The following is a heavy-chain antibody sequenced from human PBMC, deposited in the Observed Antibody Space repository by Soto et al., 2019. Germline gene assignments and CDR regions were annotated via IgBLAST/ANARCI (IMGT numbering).Heavy chain of an antibody. D-gene: IGHD2-2*02. CDR2: IIPILGIA. CDR1: GGTFSSYT. V-gene: IGHV1-69*02. Sequence: QVQLVQSGAEVKKPGSSVKVSCKASGGTFSSYTISWVQQAPGQGLEWMGRIIPILGIANYAQKFQGRVTITADKSTSTAYMELSSLRSEDTAVYYCARVAEYCSSTSCYTFDYWGQGTLVTVSS. CDR3: ARVAEYCSSTSCYTFDY. J-gene: IGHJ4*02.